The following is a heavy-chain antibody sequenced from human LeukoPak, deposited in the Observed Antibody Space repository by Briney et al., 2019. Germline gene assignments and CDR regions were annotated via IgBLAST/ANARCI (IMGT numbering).Heavy chain of an antibody. Sequence: PGGSLRLSCAASGFTFSSYAMHWVRQAPGKGLEWVAVISYDGSNKYYADSVKGRFTISRDNSKNTPYLQMNSLRAEDTAVYYCARVLLWFGELGGYFDYWGQGTLVTVSS. CDR1: GFTFSSYA. J-gene: IGHJ4*02. CDR3: ARVLLWFGELGGYFDY. D-gene: IGHD3-10*01. CDR2: ISYDGSNK. V-gene: IGHV3-30-3*01.